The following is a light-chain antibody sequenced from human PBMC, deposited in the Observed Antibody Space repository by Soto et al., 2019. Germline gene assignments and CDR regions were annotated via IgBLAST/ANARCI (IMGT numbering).Light chain of an antibody. Sequence: EIFLTQSPGTLSLSPGEGTTLSCRASESVASLAWYQQKPGQAPRLLIYGASTRATGIPDRFSGSGSGTDFTLTISRLEPEDFEVYYCQYYGGSPRTSGRGTKVDIK. J-gene: IGKJ1*01. CDR1: ESVAS. V-gene: IGKV3-20*01. CDR2: GAS. CDR3: QYYGGSPRT.